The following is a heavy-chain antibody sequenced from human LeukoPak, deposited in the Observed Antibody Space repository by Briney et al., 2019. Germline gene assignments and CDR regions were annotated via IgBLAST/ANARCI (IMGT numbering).Heavy chain of an antibody. CDR3: VGEYHLPMRY. CDR1: GFTFSNYA. D-gene: IGHD2-2*01. J-gene: IGHJ4*02. CDR2: ITGIGGSI. Sequence: GGSLRLSCAASGFTFSNYAMSWVRQAPGKGLEWVSSITGIGGSIYYADSVKGRFTISRDNTKNTLLLQMNSLRAEDTAVYYCVGEYHLPMRYWGQGTLVTVSS. V-gene: IGHV3-23*01.